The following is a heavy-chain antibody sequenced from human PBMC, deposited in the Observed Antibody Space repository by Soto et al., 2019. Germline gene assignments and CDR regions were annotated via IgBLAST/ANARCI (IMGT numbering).Heavy chain of an antibody. Sequence: EVQLVESGGGLVQPGGSLRLSCAASRFTFSSYGMNWVRQAPGKGPEWVSYITSGRDSIYYADSVKGRFTISRDNAKNSLYLQMTSLRDEDSALYYCARNYNYNVFDIWCRGTMVTVSS. D-gene: IGHD1-1*01. CDR3: ARNYNYNVFDI. CDR2: ITSGRDSI. CDR1: RFTFSSYG. J-gene: IGHJ3*02. V-gene: IGHV3-48*02.